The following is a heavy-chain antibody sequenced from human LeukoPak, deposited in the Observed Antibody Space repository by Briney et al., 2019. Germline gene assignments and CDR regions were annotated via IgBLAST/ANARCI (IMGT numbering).Heavy chain of an antibody. CDR2: IKSKTDGGTT. J-gene: IGHJ6*03. Sequence: GGSLRLSCAASGFTFSDYAMNWVRQAPGKGLEWVGRIKSKTDGGTTDYAASLTGRFTISRDDSKNTLYLQMNSLKTEDTAVYYCTTVGGLSYYYYYMDVWGKGTTVTVSS. CDR1: GFTFSDYA. CDR3: TTVGGLSYYYYYMDV. D-gene: IGHD2-15*01. V-gene: IGHV3-15*01.